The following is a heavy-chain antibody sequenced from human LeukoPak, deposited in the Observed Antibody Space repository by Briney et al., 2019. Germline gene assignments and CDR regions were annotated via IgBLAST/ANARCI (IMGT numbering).Heavy chain of an antibody. Sequence: GASVKVSCKASGYTFTSYAMHWVRQAPGQRLEWMGWINAGNGNTKYSQKFQGRVTITRDTSASTAYMELSSLRSEDTAVYYCASADDIVYGDYERNWFDPWGQGTLVTVSP. D-gene: IGHD4-17*01. CDR1: GYTFTSYA. V-gene: IGHV1-3*01. CDR3: ASADDIVYGDYERNWFDP. J-gene: IGHJ5*02. CDR2: INAGNGNT.